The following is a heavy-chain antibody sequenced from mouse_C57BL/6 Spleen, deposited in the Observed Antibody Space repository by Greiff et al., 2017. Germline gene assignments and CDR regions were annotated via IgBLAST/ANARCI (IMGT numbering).Heavy chain of an antibody. V-gene: IGHV1-18*01. J-gene: IGHJ1*03. CDR3: ARWLLPYWYFDV. CDR2: INPNNGGT. Sequence: VQLQQSGPELVKPGASVKIPCKASGYTFTDYNMDWVKQSHGKSLEWIGDINPNNGGTIYTQKFKGKATLTVDNSSSTAYMELRSLTSEDTSVYYCARWLLPYWYFDVWGTGTTVTVSS. CDR1: GYTFTDYN. D-gene: IGHD2-3*01.